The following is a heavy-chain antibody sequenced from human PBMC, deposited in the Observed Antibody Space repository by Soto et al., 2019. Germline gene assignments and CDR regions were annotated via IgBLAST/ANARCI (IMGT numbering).Heavy chain of an antibody. Sequence: SETLSLTCTVSGGSVSSGSYYWSWIWQPPGKGLEWIGYIYYSGGTNYNPSLKSRVTISVDTSKNQFSLKLSSVTAADTAVYYCARGGGVTATFDHWGQGTLVTVSS. CDR1: GGSVSSGSYY. V-gene: IGHV4-61*01. CDR3: ARGGGVTATFDH. J-gene: IGHJ4*02. D-gene: IGHD5-18*01. CDR2: IYYSGGT.